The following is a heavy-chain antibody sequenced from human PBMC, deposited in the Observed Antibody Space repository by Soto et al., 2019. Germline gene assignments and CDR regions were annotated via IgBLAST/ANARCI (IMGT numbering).Heavy chain of an antibody. CDR1: GGSFSGYY. CDR2: INHSGST. J-gene: IGHJ6*02. Sequence: SETLSLTCAVYGGSFSGYYWSWIRQPPGKGLEWIGEINHSGSTNYNPSLKSRVTISVDTSKNQFSLKLSSVTAADTAVYYCARFGSGWSVYYYFGMDVWGQGTTVT. V-gene: IGHV4-34*01. D-gene: IGHD6-19*01. CDR3: ARFGSGWSVYYYFGMDV.